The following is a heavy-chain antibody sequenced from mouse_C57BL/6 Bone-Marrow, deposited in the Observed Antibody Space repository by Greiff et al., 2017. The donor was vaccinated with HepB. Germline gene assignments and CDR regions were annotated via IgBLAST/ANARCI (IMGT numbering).Heavy chain of an antibody. CDR3: AGTANYFDY. CDR1: GFTFSSYG. V-gene: IGHV5-6*01. J-gene: IGHJ2*01. CDR2: ISSGGSYT. Sequence: EVQGVESGGDLVKPGGSLKLSCAASGFTFSSYGMSWVRQTPDKRLEWVATISSGGSYTYYPDSVKGRFTISRDNAKNTLYLQMSSLKSEDTAMYYCAGTANYFDYWGQGTTLTVSS. D-gene: IGHD1-2*01.